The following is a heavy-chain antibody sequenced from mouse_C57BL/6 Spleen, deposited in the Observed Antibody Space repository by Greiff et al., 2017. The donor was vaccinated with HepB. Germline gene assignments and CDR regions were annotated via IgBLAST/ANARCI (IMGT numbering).Heavy chain of an antibody. CDR3: ARHYDYDVEDFDY. CDR2: IYPGSGST. D-gene: IGHD2-4*01. Sequence: QVQLQQPGAELVKPGASVKMSCKASGYTFTSYWITWVKQRPGQGLEWIGDIYPGSGSTNYNEKFKSKATLTVDTSSSTAYMQISSLTSQDSAVYYCARHYDYDVEDFDYWGQGTTLTVSS. CDR1: GYTFTSYW. J-gene: IGHJ2*01. V-gene: IGHV1-55*01.